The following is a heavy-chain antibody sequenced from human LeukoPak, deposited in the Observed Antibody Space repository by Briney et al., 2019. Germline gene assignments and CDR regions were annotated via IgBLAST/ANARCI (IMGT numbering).Heavy chain of an antibody. V-gene: IGHV4-59*01. CDR2: IYSSGRT. CDR1: GGSISSYY. D-gene: IGHD6-19*01. J-gene: IGHJ4*02. Sequence: SETLSLTCSVSGGSISSYYWSWIRQPPGKGLEWIGYIYSSGRTSYNPSLKSRVTISVDTSNNQFSLRLSSVTAADTAVYYCARSGYSSGWLFDYWGQGTLVTVSS. CDR3: ARSGYSSGWLFDY.